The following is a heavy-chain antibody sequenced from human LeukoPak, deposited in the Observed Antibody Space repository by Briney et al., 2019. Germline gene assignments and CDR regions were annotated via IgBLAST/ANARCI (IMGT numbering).Heavy chain of an antibody. J-gene: IGHJ4*02. Sequence: GGSLRLSCAASGFTFDDYGMSWVRQAPGKGLEWVSSISSSSSYIYYADSVKGRFTISRDNAKNSLYLQMNSLRAEDTAVYYCARDPRGITGTTEYDYWGQGTLVTVSS. CDR1: GFTFDDYG. CDR3: ARDPRGITGTTEYDY. CDR2: ISSSSSYI. V-gene: IGHV3-21*01. D-gene: IGHD1-7*01.